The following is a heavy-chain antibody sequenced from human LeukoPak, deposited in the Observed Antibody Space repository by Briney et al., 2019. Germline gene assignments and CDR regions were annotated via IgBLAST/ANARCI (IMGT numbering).Heavy chain of an antibody. D-gene: IGHD2/OR15-2a*01. CDR1: GITFSSYG. CDR2: ISGTGENT. V-gene: IGHV3-23*01. J-gene: IGHJ4*02. CDR3: ACNEIRLGAYYFDY. Sequence: GGSLRLSCAASGITFSSYGMSWVRQAPGKGLEWVSGISGTGENTYYADSVKGRFTISRDNSKNTLYLQMNSLRAEDTAVYYCACNEIRLGAYYFDYWGQGTLVTVSS.